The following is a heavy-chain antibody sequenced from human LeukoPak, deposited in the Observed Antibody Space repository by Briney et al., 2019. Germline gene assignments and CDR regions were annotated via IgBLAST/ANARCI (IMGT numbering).Heavy chain of an antibody. V-gene: IGHV4-59*01. J-gene: IGHJ5*02. CDR2: IYYSGST. CDR3: ARRYSSGWYGGIDP. D-gene: IGHD6-19*01. Sequence: PSETLSLTCTVSGGSISSYYWSWIRQPPGKGLEWIGYIYYSGSTNYNPSLKSRVTISVDTSKNQFSLKLSSVTAADTAVYYCARRYSSGWYGGIDPWGQGTLVTVSS. CDR1: GGSISSYY.